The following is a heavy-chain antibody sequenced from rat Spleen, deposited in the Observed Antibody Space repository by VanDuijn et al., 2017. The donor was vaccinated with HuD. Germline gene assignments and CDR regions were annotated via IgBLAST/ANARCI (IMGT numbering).Heavy chain of an antibody. CDR2: ISYEGSSI. D-gene: IGHD1-6*01. CDR1: GFTFSDYY. J-gene: IGHJ3*01. Sequence: EVQLVESGGGLVQPGRSLKLSCAASGFTFSDYYMAWVRQAPKKGLEWVASISYEGSSIYYGDSVKGRFTISRDNAKSTLYLQMDSLRSEDTATYYCARHGYTTDYLNWFAYWGQGTLVTVSS. CDR3: ARHGYTTDYLNWFAY. V-gene: IGHV5-22*01.